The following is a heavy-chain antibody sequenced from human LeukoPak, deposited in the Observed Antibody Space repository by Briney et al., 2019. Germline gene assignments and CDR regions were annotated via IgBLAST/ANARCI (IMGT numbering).Heavy chain of an antibody. V-gene: IGHV3-33*01. J-gene: IGHJ4*02. CDR2: IWYDGSNI. CDR1: GFTFSSYG. Sequence: PGRSLRLSCAASGFTFSSYGFHWVRQAPGKGLEWVAVIWYDGSNIHHAESVKGRFTISRDNSRDTLYLHMNSLRPQDTAVYYCARDFYTGMFDYWGQGTLVTVSS. CDR3: ARDFYTGMFDY. D-gene: IGHD3-10*02.